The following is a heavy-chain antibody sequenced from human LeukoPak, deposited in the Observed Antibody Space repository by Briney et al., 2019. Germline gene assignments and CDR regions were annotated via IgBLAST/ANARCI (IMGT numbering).Heavy chain of an antibody. CDR2: ISGSGGST. D-gene: IGHD5-24*01. J-gene: IGHJ4*02. V-gene: IGHV3-23*01. Sequence: GGSLRLSCAASGFTFSSYAMSWVRQAPGKGLEWVSAISGSGGSTYYADSVKGRFTISRDNSKNTLYLQMNSLRAEDTAVYYCARGTRWLQLYYFDYWGQGTLVTVSS. CDR1: GFTFSSYA. CDR3: ARGTRWLQLYYFDY.